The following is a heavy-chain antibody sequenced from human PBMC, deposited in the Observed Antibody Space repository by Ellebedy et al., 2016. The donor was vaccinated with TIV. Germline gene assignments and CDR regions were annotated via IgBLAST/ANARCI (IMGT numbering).Heavy chain of an antibody. CDR1: GFTFNNYA. Sequence: PGGSLRLSCAASGFTFNNYAMSWVRQAPGKGLEWVSTISITGSRTYYADSVEGRFIISRDNSKKTLYLQMNSLRAEDTAVYYCAKGRGGGSDTSAPRYYFDYWGLGTLVTVSS. V-gene: IGHV3-23*01. CDR2: ISITGSRT. D-gene: IGHD3-22*01. CDR3: AKGRGGGSDTSAPRYYFDY. J-gene: IGHJ4*02.